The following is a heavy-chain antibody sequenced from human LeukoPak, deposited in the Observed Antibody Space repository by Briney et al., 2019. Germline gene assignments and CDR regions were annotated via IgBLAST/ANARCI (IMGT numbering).Heavy chain of an antibody. V-gene: IGHV1-18*01. Sequence: ASVKVSCKASGYTFTSYGISWVRQAPGQGLEWVGWISAYSGNTNYAQKLQGRLNMTTDTSTSTAYMELRSLISDDTAVYYCARANEQLVFDYYYYYYMDVWRKGTTLTVSS. CDR3: ARANEQLVFDYYYYYYMDV. CDR2: ISAYSGNT. D-gene: IGHD6-6*01. CDR1: GYTFTSYG. J-gene: IGHJ6*03.